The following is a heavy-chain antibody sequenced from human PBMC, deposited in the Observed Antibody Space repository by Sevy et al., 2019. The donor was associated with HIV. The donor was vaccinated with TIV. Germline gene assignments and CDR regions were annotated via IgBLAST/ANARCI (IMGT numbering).Heavy chain of an antibody. D-gene: IGHD2-2*02. CDR2: ISSSSSYI. CDR3: ARENDCSSTSCYTGNYYYGMDV. V-gene: IGHV3-21*01. J-gene: IGHJ6*02. CDR1: GFTFSSYS. Sequence: GGSLRLSCAASGFTFSSYSMNWVRQAPGKGLEWVSSISSSSSYIYYAESVKGRFTISRDNTKNSLYLQMNSPRAEDTAVYYCARENDCSSTSCYTGNYYYGMDVWGQGTTVTVSS.